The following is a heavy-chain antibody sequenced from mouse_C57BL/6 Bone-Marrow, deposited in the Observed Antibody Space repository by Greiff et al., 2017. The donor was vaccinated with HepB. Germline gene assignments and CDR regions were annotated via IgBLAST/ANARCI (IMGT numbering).Heavy chain of an antibody. Sequence: EVQLQQSGPELVKPGASVKISCKASGYTFTDYYMNWVKQSHGKSLEWIGDINPNNGGTSYNQKFKGKATLTVDKSSSTAYMELRSLTSEDSAVYYCARQGVLGDYWGQGTTLTVSS. CDR3: ARQGVLGDY. CDR2: INPNNGGT. J-gene: IGHJ2*01. D-gene: IGHD1-1*01. V-gene: IGHV1-26*01. CDR1: GYTFTDYY.